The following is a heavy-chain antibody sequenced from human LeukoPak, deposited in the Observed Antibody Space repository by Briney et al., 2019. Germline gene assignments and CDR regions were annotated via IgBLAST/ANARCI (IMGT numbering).Heavy chain of an antibody. D-gene: IGHD4-17*01. CDR3: ASKYGDYDDY. V-gene: IGHV4-34*01. J-gene: IGHJ4*02. CDR1: GGSFSGYY. Sequence: SSETLSLTCAVYGGSFSGYYWSWIRQPPGKGLEWIGEINHSGSTNYNPSLKSRVTISVDTSKSQFSLTLSSVTAADRAVYYCASKYGDYDDYWGQGTLVTVSS. CDR2: INHSGST.